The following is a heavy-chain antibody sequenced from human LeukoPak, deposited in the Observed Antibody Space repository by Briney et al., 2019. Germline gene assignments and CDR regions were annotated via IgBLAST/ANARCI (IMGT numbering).Heavy chain of an antibody. CDR2: IRYDGSNK. Sequence: PGGSLRLSCAASGFTFSSYGMHWVRQAPGKGLEWVAFIRYDGSNKYYADSVKGRFTISRDNSKNTLYLQMNSLRAEDTAVYYCAKDSRYCSSTSCSNYYYYMDVWGKGTTVTVSS. V-gene: IGHV3-30*02. CDR3: AKDSRYCSSTSCSNYYYYMDV. CDR1: GFTFSSYG. D-gene: IGHD2-2*01. J-gene: IGHJ6*03.